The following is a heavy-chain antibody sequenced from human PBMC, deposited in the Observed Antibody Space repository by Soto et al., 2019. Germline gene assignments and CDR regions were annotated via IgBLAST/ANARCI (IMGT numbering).Heavy chain of an antibody. CDR3: ANQKIRFSVAGTLYGLGV. Sequence: GGSLRLSCEASGFVFSTYSMNWVRQAPGKGLEWISYISSTSGTIYYADSVKGRFTIFRDKAKNALFLQMNGLRDDDTAVYYCANQKIRFSVAGTLYGLGVWGQGTTVTVSS. V-gene: IGHV3-48*02. CDR2: ISSTSGTI. D-gene: IGHD6-19*01. CDR1: GFVFSTYS. J-gene: IGHJ6*02.